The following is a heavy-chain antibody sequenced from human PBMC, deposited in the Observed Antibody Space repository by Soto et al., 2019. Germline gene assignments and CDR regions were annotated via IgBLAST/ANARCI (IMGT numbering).Heavy chain of an antibody. CDR1: GFTFSSYA. V-gene: IGHV3-23*01. CDR2: ISGNGGIT. J-gene: IGHJ4*02. CDR3: AKQITMIVVAPVDY. D-gene: IGHD3-22*01. Sequence: GGSLRLSCAASGFTFSSYAMSWARRAPGQGLEWVSAISGNGGITYYADSVKGRFTISRDNSKNTLYLQMNSLRAEDTAVYYCAKQITMIVVAPVDYWGQGTLVTVSS.